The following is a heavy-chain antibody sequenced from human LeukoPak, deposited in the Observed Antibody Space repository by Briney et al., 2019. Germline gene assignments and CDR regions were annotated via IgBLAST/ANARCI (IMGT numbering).Heavy chain of an antibody. CDR2: ISAYNGNT. CDR3: ARDLQRITMVRGVTNFDY. CDR1: GYTFTSYG. Sequence: ASVKVSCTASGYTFTSYGISWVRQAPGQGLEWMGWISAYNGNTNYAQKLQGRVTMTTDTSTSTACMELRSLRSDDTAVYYCARDLQRITMVRGVTNFDYWGQGTLVTVSS. D-gene: IGHD3-10*01. V-gene: IGHV1-18*01. J-gene: IGHJ4*02.